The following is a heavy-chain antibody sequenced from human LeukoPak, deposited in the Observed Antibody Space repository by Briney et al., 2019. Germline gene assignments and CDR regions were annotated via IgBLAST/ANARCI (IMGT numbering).Heavy chain of an antibody. D-gene: IGHD4-11*01. Sequence: SETLSLTCTVSGGSISSSSYYWGWIRQPPGKGLEWIGSIYHSGSTYYNPSLKSRVTISVDTSKNQFSLKLSSVTAADTAVYYCARGRSDYTFDIWGQGTMVTVSS. CDR1: GGSISSSSYY. V-gene: IGHV4-39*07. CDR3: ARGRSDYTFDI. J-gene: IGHJ3*02. CDR2: IYHSGST.